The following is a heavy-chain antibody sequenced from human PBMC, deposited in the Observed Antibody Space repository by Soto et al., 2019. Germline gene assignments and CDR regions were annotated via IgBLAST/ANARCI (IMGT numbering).Heavy chain of an antibody. Sequence: TSETLALTCTVSGDSISSGNKYWSWIRQPPGKVLEWIGYIFSSGTTYYNPSLKSRLTMSLDTYKNQFSLKLKSVTDADTAVYYCERDLKSSAYVDYLGQLTLVAVSS. V-gene: IGHV4-30-4*01. CDR1: GDSISSGNKY. D-gene: IGHD3-10*01. CDR2: IFSSGTT. J-gene: IGHJ4*02. CDR3: ERDLKSSAYVDY.